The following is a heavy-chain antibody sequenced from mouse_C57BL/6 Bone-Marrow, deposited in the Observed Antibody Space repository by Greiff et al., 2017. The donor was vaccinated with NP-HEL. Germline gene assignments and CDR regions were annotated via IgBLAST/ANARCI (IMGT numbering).Heavy chain of an antibody. J-gene: IGHJ1*03. Sequence: QVQLQQPGAELVKPGASVKLSCKASGYTFTSYWMHWVKQRPGQGLEWIGMIHPNSGSTNYNEKFKSKATLTVDKASSTAYMQLSSLTSEDSAVYYCARMGGYFFLYFGVWGTGTTVTVSS. CDR2: IHPNSGST. CDR1: GYTFTSYW. D-gene: IGHD2-3*01. CDR3: ARMGGYFFLYFGV. V-gene: IGHV1-64*01.